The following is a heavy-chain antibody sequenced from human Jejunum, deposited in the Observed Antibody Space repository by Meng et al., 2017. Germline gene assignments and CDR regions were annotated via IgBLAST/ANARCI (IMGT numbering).Heavy chain of an antibody. V-gene: IGHV1-18*01. D-gene: IGHD1/OR15-1a*01. CDR2: ISADSGNT. CDR3: ARTLPNEDGNKRGLDY. J-gene: IGHJ4*02. Sequence: ASVKVSCKASGYIFTTYAITWVRRAHGQGLEGMGGISADSGNTHSAEKLQGRLTMTTDTATSTAYMELRSLTSDETAVYYCARTLPNEDGNKRGLDYWGQGTLVTVSS. CDR1: GYIFTTYA.